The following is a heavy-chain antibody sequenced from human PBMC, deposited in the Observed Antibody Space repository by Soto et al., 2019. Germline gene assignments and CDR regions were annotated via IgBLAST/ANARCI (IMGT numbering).Heavy chain of an antibody. CDR3: ARAMVRGVQRYGMDV. CDR2: INPNSGGT. Sequence: GASVKVSCKASGYTFTGYYMHWVRQAPGQGLEWMGWINPNSGGTNYAQKFQGWVTMTRDTSISTAYMELSRLRSDDTAVYYCARAMVRGVQRYGMDVWGQGTTVTVSS. CDR1: GYTFTGYY. D-gene: IGHD3-10*01. J-gene: IGHJ6*02. V-gene: IGHV1-2*04.